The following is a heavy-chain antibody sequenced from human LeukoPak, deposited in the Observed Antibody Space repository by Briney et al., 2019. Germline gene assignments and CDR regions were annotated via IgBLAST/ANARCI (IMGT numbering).Heavy chain of an antibody. J-gene: IGHJ4*02. CDR2: IAGSGGFT. CDR1: GFDFGGRG. Sequence: GGSLRLSCVVSGFDFGGRGMSWVRQAPGKGLEWVASIAGSGGFTYYADSVKGRFTISKDKSKDTMFLQASNLRAGDTALYFCAKPLYPDEGGYYSASYYFDYWGQGTLITVSS. D-gene: IGHD3-22*01. CDR3: AKPLYPDEGGYYSASYYFDY. V-gene: IGHV3-23*01.